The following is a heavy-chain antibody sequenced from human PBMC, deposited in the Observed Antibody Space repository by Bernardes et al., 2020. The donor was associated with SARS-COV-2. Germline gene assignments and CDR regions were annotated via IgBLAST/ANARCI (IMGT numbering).Heavy chain of an antibody. CDR1: GFTVSSSY. CDR3: AREGEKVCSGNSCYSSSYYGVDV. Sequence: GGSLRLSCAASGFTVSSSYMSWVRQAPGKGLEWVSVIYSGGSTFYADSVKGRFTISRDNSQNTLYLQMNSLRAEDTAVYYCAREGEKVCSGNSCYSSSYYGVDVWGQGTTVTVSS. CDR2: IYSGGST. J-gene: IGHJ6*02. D-gene: IGHD2-15*01. V-gene: IGHV3-66*01.